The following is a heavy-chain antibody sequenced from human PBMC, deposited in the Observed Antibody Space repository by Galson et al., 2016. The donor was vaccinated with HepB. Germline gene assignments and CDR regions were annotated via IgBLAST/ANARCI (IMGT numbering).Heavy chain of an antibody. CDR1: GFTFSDYF. D-gene: IGHD3/OR15-3a*01. CDR3: VRDRDWTYDY. V-gene: IGHV3-72*01. Sequence: SLRLSCAASGFTFSDYFIDWVRQVPGKGLEWVGRSRNRARDYSTEYAASARGRFIISRDDAGSAVFLQMKTLKPEDTAVYYCVRDRDWTYDYWGRGTLATAS. CDR2: SRNRARDYST. J-gene: IGHJ4*02.